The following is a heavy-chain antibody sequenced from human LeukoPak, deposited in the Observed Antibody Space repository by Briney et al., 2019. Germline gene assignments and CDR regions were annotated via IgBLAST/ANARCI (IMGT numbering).Heavy chain of an antibody. CDR1: GGSVSGYY. CDR3: ARLGCGGDCYNNYFDY. D-gene: IGHD2-21*02. V-gene: IGHV4-59*08. J-gene: IGHJ4*02. CDR2: IYYSGST. Sequence: KPSETLSLTCTVSGGSVSGYYWSWIRQPPGRGLEWLGYIYYSGSTNYNPSLKSRVTISVDTSKNQFSLKVSSVTAADTAVYYCARLGCGGDCYNNYFDYWGQGTLVTVSS.